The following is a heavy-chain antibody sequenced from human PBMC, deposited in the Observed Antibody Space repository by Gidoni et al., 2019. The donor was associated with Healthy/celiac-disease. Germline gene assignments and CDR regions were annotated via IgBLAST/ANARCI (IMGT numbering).Heavy chain of an antibody. CDR1: GFTFSSYW. V-gene: IGHV3-7*01. Sequence: EVQLVESGGGLVQLGGSLRLSCAASGFTFSSYWMSWVRKAPGKGLGWVANIKQDGREKYYVDLLKGRFTISRDNAKNSLYLQMNILRAEDTAVYYCAREGYDSSGYYAPGPNWFDPWGQGTLVTVSS. CDR3: AREGYDSSGYYAPGPNWFDP. D-gene: IGHD3-22*01. CDR2: IKQDGREK. J-gene: IGHJ5*02.